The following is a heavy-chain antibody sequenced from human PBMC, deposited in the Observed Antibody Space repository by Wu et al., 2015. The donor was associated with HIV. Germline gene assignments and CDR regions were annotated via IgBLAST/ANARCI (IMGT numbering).Heavy chain of an antibody. CDR3: ARDHQLLWFGESSMDV. Sequence: QVQLVQSGAEVKKSGASVKVSCKASGYTFTSYYMHWVRQAPGQGLEWMGIINPSGGSTSYAQKFQGRVTMTRDTSTSTVYMELSSLRSEDTAVYYCARDHQLLWFGESSMDVWGQGTTVTVSS. D-gene: IGHD3-10*01. V-gene: IGHV1-46*01. CDR2: INPSGGST. J-gene: IGHJ6*02. CDR1: GYTFTSYY.